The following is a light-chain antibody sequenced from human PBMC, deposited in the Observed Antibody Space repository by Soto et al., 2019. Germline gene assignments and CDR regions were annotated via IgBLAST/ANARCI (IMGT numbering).Light chain of an antibody. CDR3: SSYTDTNTPVV. CDR2: EVS. J-gene: IGLJ2*01. V-gene: IGLV2-14*01. CDR1: SSDIGSYNY. Sequence: QSASVSGSPGQSITISCTGTSSDIGSYNYVSWYQQHPGKAPKLIIYEVSNRPSGFSNRFSGSKSANTASLTISGLQAEDEADYYCSSYTDTNTPVVFGGGTKVTVL.